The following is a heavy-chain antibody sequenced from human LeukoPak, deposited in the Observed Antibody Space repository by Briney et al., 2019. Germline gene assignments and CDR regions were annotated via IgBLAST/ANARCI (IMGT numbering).Heavy chain of an antibody. CDR1: GGSISSYY. CDR2: IYYSGST. D-gene: IGHD5-12*01. V-gene: IGHV4-59*01. Sequence: PSETLSLTCTVSGGSISSYYWSWIRQPPGKGLEWIGYIYYSGSTNYNPSLKSRVTISVDTSKNQFSLKLSSVTAADTAVYYCARCPTRGRFDVWGKGTTVTVSS. J-gene: IGHJ6*04. CDR3: ARCPTRGRFDV.